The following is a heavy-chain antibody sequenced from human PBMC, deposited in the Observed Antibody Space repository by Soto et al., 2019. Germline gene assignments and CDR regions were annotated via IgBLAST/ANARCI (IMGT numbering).Heavy chain of an antibody. Sequence: GGSLKLSCAASGFTFSSYWMSWVRQAPGKGLEWVANIKQDGSEKYYVDSVTGRFTISRDNAKNSLYLQMNSLRAEDTAVYCCARELTAIDYWGQGTLVTVSS. D-gene: IGHD2-21*02. CDR3: ARELTAIDY. J-gene: IGHJ4*02. CDR2: IKQDGSEK. CDR1: GFTFSSYW. V-gene: IGHV3-7*03.